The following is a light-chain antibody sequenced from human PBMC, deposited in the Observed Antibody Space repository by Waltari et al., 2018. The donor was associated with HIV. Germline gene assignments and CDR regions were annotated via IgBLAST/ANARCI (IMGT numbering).Light chain of an antibody. J-gene: IGLJ3*02. CDR2: EVS. Sequence: QSALTQPPSASGSPGQSVSISFTGTSSDVGGYHFVSWYQQHPGKAPKLMIYEVSKRPSGVPDRFSGSKSGNTASLTVSGLQAEDEADYYCSSYAGSNNLWVFGGGTKLTVL. CDR3: SSYAGSNNLWV. CDR1: SSDVGGYHF. V-gene: IGLV2-8*01.